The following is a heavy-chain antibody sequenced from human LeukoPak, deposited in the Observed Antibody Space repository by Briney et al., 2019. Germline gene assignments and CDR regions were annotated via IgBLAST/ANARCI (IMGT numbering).Heavy chain of an antibody. CDR1: GGSISSSGYY. D-gene: IGHD1/OR15-1a*01. CDR2: ISDSGDNT. Sequence: PSETLSLTCTVSGGSISSSGYYWGWIRQPPGKGLEWVSAISDSGDNTHYADSVKGRFTISRDSSKSTLYLQMNSLRADDTAVYYCAKVYWNNYYYDYWGQGTLVTVSS. J-gene: IGHJ4*02. CDR3: AKVYWNNYYYDY. V-gene: IGHV3-23*01.